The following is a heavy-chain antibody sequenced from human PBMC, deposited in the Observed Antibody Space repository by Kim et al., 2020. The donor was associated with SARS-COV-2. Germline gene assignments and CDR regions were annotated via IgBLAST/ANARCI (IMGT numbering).Heavy chain of an antibody. D-gene: IGHD4-17*01. CDR3: ARSYGDPDYCYYGMDV. Sequence: KLHGRVTITRDTAANTAYMELSSLRADDTAVYYCARSYGDPDYCYYGMDVWGQGTPVTVSS. V-gene: IGHV1-3*01. J-gene: IGHJ6*02.